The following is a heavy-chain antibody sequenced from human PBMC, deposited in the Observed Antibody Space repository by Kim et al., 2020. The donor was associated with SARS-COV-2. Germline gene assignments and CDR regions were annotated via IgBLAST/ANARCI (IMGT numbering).Heavy chain of an antibody. D-gene: IGHD3-16*01. J-gene: IGHJ6*02. V-gene: IGHV4-34*01. CDR2: INHSGST. CDR1: GGSFSGYY. Sequence: SETLSLTCAVYGGSFSGYYWSWIRQPPGKGLEWIGEINHSGSTNYNPSLKSRVTISVDTSKNQFSLKLSSVTAADTAVYYCARARGGGYYYYYYGMDVWGQGTTVTVSS. CDR3: ARARGGGYYYYYYGMDV.